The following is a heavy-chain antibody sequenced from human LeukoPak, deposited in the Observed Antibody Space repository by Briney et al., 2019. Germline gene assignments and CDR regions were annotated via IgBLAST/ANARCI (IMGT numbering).Heavy chain of an antibody. CDR2: IRFDGSDK. D-gene: IGHD3-3*01. CDR3: AKDRFLEWLFDY. V-gene: IGHV3-30*02. Sequence: GGSLRLSCVASGFTFSTSGMHWVRQAPGKGLEWVTFIRFDGSDKYYADSVKGRFTVSRDNSKNTLYLQMNSLGAEDTAVYYCAKDRFLEWLFDYWGQGTLVTVSS. J-gene: IGHJ4*02. CDR1: GFTFSTSG.